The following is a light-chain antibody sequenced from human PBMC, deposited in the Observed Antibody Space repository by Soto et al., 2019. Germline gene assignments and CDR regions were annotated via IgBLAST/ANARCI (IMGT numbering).Light chain of an antibody. CDR2: ENN. CDR3: QSYDSSLSRYV. CDR1: SSNIGAGYE. V-gene: IGLV1-40*01. Sequence: QSVLTQPPSVSEAPGQRVTISCTGSSSNIGAGYEAHWYQQVPGTAPKLLIYENNNRPSGVPDRFSGSKSGTSASLAITGLQAEDAAEYYCQSYDSSLSRYVFGTGTKVTVL. J-gene: IGLJ1*01.